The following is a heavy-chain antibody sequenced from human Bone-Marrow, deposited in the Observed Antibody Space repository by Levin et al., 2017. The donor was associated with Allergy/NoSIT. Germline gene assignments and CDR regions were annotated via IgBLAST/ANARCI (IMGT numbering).Heavy chain of an antibody. CDR1: GFTFSSYS. D-gene: IGHD5-24*01. CDR3: ARDYDGYNSTGIYYYFGMDV. V-gene: IGHV3-21*06. Sequence: GESLKISCVASGFTFSSYSMNWVRQAPGRGLEWVSSISIRSNHIYYADSVKGRFTISRDNAKSSLYLQMHSLRAEDTAVYYCARDYDGYNSTGIYYYFGMDVWGQGTTITVSS. J-gene: IGHJ6*02. CDR2: ISIRSNHI.